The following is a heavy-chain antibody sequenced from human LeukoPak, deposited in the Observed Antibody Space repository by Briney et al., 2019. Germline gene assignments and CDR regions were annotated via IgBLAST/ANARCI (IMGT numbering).Heavy chain of an antibody. V-gene: IGHV3-30-3*01. D-gene: IGHD6-19*01. CDR3: ARARRGSSGWSLGGY. Sequence: GGSLRLSCAASGFTLSNHWMTWVRQAPGKGLEWVAVISYDGSNKYYADSVKGRFTISRDNSKNTLYLQMNSLRAEDTAVYYCARARRGSSGWSLGGYWGQGTLVTVSS. J-gene: IGHJ4*02. CDR2: ISYDGSNK. CDR1: GFTLSNHW.